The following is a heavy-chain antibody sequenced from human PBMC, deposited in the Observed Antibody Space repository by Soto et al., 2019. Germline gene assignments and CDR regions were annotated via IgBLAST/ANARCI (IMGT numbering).Heavy chain of an antibody. CDR1: GFTFSSYG. J-gene: IGHJ4*02. D-gene: IGHD6-19*01. CDR2: ISYDGSNK. V-gene: IGHV3-30*18. Sequence: PGGSLRLSCAASGFTFSSYGMHWVRQAPGKGLEWVAVISYDGSNKYYADSVKGRFTISRDNSKNTLYLQMNSLRAEDTAVYYCAKDLPGSGWFPDYWGQGTLVTVSS. CDR3: AKDLPGSGWFPDY.